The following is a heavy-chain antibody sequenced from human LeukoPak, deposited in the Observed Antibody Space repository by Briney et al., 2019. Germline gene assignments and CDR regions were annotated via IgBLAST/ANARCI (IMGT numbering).Heavy chain of an antibody. V-gene: IGHV5-51*01. J-gene: IGHJ5*01. CDR1: GYSFDTYW. CDR2: IYPDDADT. Sequence: GESLKISCRASGYSFDTYWIGWVRQMPGKGLEWMGIIYPDDADTKYSPSFQGQVTISVDKSISTAYLQWGSLKASDSGMYYCARRGFWSGYYHGFGSWGQGTQVTVSS. CDR3: ARRGFWSGYYHGFGS. D-gene: IGHD3-3*01.